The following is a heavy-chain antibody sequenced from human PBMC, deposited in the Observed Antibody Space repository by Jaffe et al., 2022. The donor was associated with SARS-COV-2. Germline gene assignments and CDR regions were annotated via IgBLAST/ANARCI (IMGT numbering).Heavy chain of an antibody. CDR1: AGSLSGNY. CDR2: INHSGRT. J-gene: IGHJ6*02. D-gene: IGHD2-15*01. CDR3: ASTPTEHYGMDV. Sequence: QVQLHQWGAGLLTPSETLSLSCGVHAGSLSGNYWTWIRQPPGKGLEWIGEINHSGRTKYNPSLKSRVYISVDTSTNKFSLKLYSVTAADTGMYYCASTPTEHYGMDVWGQGTTVTVSS. V-gene: IGHV4-34*01.